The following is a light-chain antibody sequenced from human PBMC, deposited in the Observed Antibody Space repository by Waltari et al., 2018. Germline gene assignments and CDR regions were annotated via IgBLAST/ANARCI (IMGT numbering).Light chain of an antibody. CDR2: GVS. Sequence: QSALTQPASVSGSPGQSITISCTGTSSDVGSYNLVSWYQHRPGKAPKLILYGVSKRPSGVSNRFSGSKSGNTASLTISGLRTEDEADYYCCSYAGGSAFVFGTGTKITVL. J-gene: IGLJ1*01. CDR3: CSYAGGSAFV. V-gene: IGLV2-23*02. CDR1: SSDVGSYNL.